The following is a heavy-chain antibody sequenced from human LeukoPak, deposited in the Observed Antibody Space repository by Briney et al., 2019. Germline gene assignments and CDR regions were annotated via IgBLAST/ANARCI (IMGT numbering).Heavy chain of an antibody. CDR1: GFTFSSYG. J-gene: IGHJ4*02. Sequence: PGGSLRLSCAASGFTFSSYGMHWVRQAPGKGLEWVAFIRYDGSNKYYADSVKGRFTISRDNSKNTLYLQMNSLRAEDTAVYYCARGVRFLEWLSYYFDYWGQGTLVIVSS. V-gene: IGHV3-30*02. CDR3: ARGVRFLEWLSYYFDY. CDR2: IRYDGSNK. D-gene: IGHD3-3*01.